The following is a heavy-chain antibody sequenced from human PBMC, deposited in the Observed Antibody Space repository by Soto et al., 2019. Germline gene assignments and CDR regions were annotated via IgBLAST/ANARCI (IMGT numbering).Heavy chain of an antibody. V-gene: IGHV3-53*01. Sequence: GSLRLSCAASGFTVSSNYMSWVRQAPGKGLEWVSVIYSGGSTYYADSVKGRFTISRDNSKNTLNLQMNSLRAEDTAVYYCASPSGVALGAFDIWGQGTMVTVSS. CDR2: IYSGGST. J-gene: IGHJ3*02. D-gene: IGHD5-12*01. CDR3: ASPSGVALGAFDI. CDR1: GFTVSSNY.